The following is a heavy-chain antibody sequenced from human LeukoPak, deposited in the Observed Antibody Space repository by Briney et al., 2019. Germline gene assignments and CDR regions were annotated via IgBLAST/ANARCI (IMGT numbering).Heavy chain of an antibody. Sequence: ASVKVSCKASGGTYSSYAISWVRQAPGQGLEWMGGIIPIFGTANYAQKFQGRVTITADESTSTAYMELSSLRSEDTAVYYCARVRGHYYDSNWFDPWGQGTLVTVSS. CDR1: GGTYSSYA. J-gene: IGHJ5*02. D-gene: IGHD3-22*01. CDR3: ARVRGHYYDSNWFDP. CDR2: IIPIFGTA. V-gene: IGHV1-69*13.